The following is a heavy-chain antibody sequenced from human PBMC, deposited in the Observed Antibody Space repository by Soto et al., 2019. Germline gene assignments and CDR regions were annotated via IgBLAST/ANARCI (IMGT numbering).Heavy chain of an antibody. Sequence: ASVKVSCKASGGTFSGYAISWVRQAPGQGLEWMGEIIPMFGTSNYAQKFQGRVTITADESTSTAYMGLSSLRSEDTAVYYCARGSCSSTSCYKEYYFDLWGQGTLVTVSS. J-gene: IGHJ4*02. CDR3: ARGSCSSTSCYKEYYFDL. CDR2: IIPMFGTS. V-gene: IGHV1-69*13. CDR1: GGTFSGYA. D-gene: IGHD2-2*02.